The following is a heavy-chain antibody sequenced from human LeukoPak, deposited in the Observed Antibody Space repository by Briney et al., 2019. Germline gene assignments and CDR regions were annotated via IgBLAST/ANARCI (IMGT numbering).Heavy chain of an antibody. V-gene: IGHV3-23*01. J-gene: IGHJ4*02. CDR2: VSGSGGST. D-gene: IGHD7-27*01. CDR1: GFIFNSYA. CDR3: ASTPSKLGPLDY. Sequence: PGGSLRLSCVGSGFIFNSYAMTWVRQAPGKGLEWLSGVSGSGGSTFYADSVKGRFTISRDNSKNTLYLQMNSLRAEDTAVYYCASTPSKLGPLDYWGQGTLVTVSS.